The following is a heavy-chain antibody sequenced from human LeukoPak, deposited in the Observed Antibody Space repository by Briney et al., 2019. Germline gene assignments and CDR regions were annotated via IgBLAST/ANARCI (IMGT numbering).Heavy chain of an antibody. Sequence: GSLRLSCAASGFTFSSYAMSWIRQPPGKGLEWIGYIYYSGSTNYNPSLKSRVTISVDTSKNQFSLKLSSVTAADTAVYYCARHDFWSGYHYYYYGMDVWGQGTTVTVSS. D-gene: IGHD3-3*01. CDR2: IYYSGST. J-gene: IGHJ6*02. CDR3: ARHDFWSGYHYYYYGMDV. V-gene: IGHV4-59*08. CDR1: GFTFSSYA.